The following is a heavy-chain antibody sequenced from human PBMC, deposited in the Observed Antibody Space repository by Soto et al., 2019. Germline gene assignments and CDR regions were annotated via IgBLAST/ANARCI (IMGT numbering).Heavy chain of an antibody. Sequence: QVQLVESGGGVVQPGRSLRLSCAASGFTFSSYGMHWVRQAPGKGLEWVAVIWYDGSNKYYADSVKGRFTISRDNSKNTVYLQMNSLRAEDRAVYYWARDPGWSTYYDCWSGYLADNWFDPWGQGTLVTVSS. CDR2: IWYDGSNK. CDR3: ARDPGWSTYYDCWSGYLADNWFDP. V-gene: IGHV3-33*01. CDR1: GFTFSSYG. J-gene: IGHJ5*02. D-gene: IGHD3-3*01.